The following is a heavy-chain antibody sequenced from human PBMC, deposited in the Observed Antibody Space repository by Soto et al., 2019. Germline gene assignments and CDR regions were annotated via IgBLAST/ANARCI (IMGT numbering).Heavy chain of an antibody. J-gene: IGHJ6*02. D-gene: IGHD3-22*01. CDR1: GFTFSSYA. Sequence: GGSLRLSCAASGFTFSSYAMSWVRQAPGKGLEWVSAISGSGGSTYYADSVKGRFTISRDNSKNTLYLQMNSLRAEDTAVYYCAKDSSRPTYYYDSSGYYTRDYYYGMDVWGQGTTVTVSS. V-gene: IGHV3-23*01. CDR3: AKDSSRPTYYYDSSGYYTRDYYYGMDV. CDR2: ISGSGGST.